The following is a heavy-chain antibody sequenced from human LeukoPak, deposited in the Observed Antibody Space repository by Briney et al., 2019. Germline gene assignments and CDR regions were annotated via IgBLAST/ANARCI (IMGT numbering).Heavy chain of an antibody. CDR3: VTDGDKWNDFEY. D-gene: IGHD1-1*01. V-gene: IGHV3-7*01. Sequence: GGSLRLSCAAPGFTFSTYWMYWVRQAPGKGLEWVAIISKDGDEIKYVDSVKGRFTLSRDNAKNSVYLQMNSLRTEDTALYYCVTDGDKWNDFEYWGQGTLVTVSS. CDR2: ISKDGDEI. CDR1: GFTFSTYW. J-gene: IGHJ4*02.